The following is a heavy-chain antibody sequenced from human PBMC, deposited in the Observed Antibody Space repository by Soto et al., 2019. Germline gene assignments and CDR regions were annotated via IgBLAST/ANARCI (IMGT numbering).Heavy chain of an antibody. V-gene: IGHV3-21*01. CDR2: ISSSSSYI. CDR3: ARDVSGSGGGYPYDAFDI. D-gene: IGHD5-12*01. J-gene: IGHJ3*02. Sequence: GGSLRLSCAASGFTFSSYSMNWVRQAPGKGLEWVSSISSSSSYIYYADSVKGRFTISRDNAKNSLYLQMNSLRAEDTAVYYCARDVSGSGGGYPYDAFDIWGQGTMVTVSS. CDR1: GFTFSSYS.